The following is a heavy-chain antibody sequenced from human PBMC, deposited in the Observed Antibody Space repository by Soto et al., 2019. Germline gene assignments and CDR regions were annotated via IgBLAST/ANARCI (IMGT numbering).Heavy chain of an antibody. CDR2: ISSGSNYI. CDR3: TKRGPRDWFDS. CDR1: GFTFSSYH. Sequence: EVQLVESGGGLVKPGGSLRFSCAPSGFTFSSYHMNWVRQAPGKGLEWVSSISSGSNYIYYADSVRGRFTISRDNANNSLYLQMNNLRAEDTAVYYCTKRGPRDWFDSWGQGTLVIVSS. J-gene: IGHJ5*01. V-gene: IGHV3-21*01.